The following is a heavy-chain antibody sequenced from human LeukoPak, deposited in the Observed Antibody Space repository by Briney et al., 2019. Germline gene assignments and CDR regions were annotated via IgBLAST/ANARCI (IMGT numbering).Heavy chain of an antibody. D-gene: IGHD1-26*01. CDR2: IYYSGST. Sequence: SETLSLTCTVSGGSISSYYWSWVRQPPGKGLEWVGYIYYSGSTNNNPSLKSRVTISVDTSKNQFSLKLSSVTAADTAVYYCARGGRGGSYSSDNWFDPWGQGTLVTVSS. V-gene: IGHV4-59*08. CDR1: GGSISSYY. CDR3: ARGGRGGSYSSDNWFDP. J-gene: IGHJ5*02.